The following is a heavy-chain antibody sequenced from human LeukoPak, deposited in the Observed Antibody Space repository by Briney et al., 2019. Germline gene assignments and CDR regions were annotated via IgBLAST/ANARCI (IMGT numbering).Heavy chain of an antibody. V-gene: IGHV4-61*01. CDR1: GGSVSSGSYY. CDR3: ARGSHSSGYYYDY. J-gene: IGHJ4*02. D-gene: IGHD3-22*01. Sequence: SETLSLTCTVSGGSVSSGSYYWSWIRQPPGKGLEWIGEINHSGSTNYNPSLKSRVTVSVDTSKNQFSLKLSSVTAADTAVYYCARGSHSSGYYYDYWGREPWSPSPQ. CDR2: INHSGST.